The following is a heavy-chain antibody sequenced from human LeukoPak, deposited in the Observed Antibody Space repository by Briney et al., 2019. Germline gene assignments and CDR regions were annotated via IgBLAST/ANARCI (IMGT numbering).Heavy chain of an antibody. Sequence: GASVKVSCKASGYSFTSHYMHWVRQAPGQGLEWMGLINPRGTATRYAESFQGRLTLTRDLSTSTDYMELSSLRSDDTAVYFCARGNYCGGDCYRDWGQGTLVTVSS. V-gene: IGHV1-46*01. CDR1: GYSFTSHY. D-gene: IGHD2-21*02. CDR3: ARGNYCGGDCYRD. CDR2: INPRGTAT. J-gene: IGHJ4*02.